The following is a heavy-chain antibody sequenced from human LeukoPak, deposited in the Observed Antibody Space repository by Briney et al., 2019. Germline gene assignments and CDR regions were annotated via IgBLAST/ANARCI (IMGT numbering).Heavy chain of an antibody. CDR3: ATVKGDWFDP. Sequence: SETLSLTCTVSGGSISSSSYYWGWIRQPPGKGLEWIGSIYYSGSTYYNPSLKSRVTISVDTSKNQFSLKLSSVTAADTAVYYCATVKGDWFDPWGQGTLVTVSS. J-gene: IGHJ5*02. V-gene: IGHV4-39*07. CDR2: IYYSGST. D-gene: IGHD3-16*01. CDR1: GGSISSSSYY.